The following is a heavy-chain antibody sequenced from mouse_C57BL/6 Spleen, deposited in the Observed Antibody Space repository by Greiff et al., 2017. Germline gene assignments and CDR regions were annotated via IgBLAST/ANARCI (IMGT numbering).Heavy chain of an antibody. J-gene: IGHJ3*01. CDR3: AREGAY. Sequence: EVQLVESGGGLVKPGGSLKLSCAASGFTFSSYAMSWVRQTPEQRLEWVATISDGGSYTYYPDNVKGRFTISRDNAKNNLYLQMSHLKSEDTAMXYCAREGAYWGQGTLVTVSA. CDR2: ISDGGSYT. V-gene: IGHV5-4*01. CDR1: GFTFSSYA.